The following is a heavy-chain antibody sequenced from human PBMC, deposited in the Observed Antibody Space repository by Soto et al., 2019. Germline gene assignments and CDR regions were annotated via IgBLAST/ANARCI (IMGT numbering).Heavy chain of an antibody. CDR3: ARDANIAVAGTWVRWFDP. V-gene: IGHV6-1*01. CDR1: GDSVSSNSAA. Sequence: XQTRSLPCAISGDSVSSNSAAWNWIRQSPSRGLEWLGRTYYRSKWYNDYAVSVKSRITINPDTSKNQFSLQLNSVTPEDTAVYYCARDANIAVAGTWVRWFDPWGQGTLVTVSS. J-gene: IGHJ5*02. D-gene: IGHD6-19*01. CDR2: TYYRSKWYN.